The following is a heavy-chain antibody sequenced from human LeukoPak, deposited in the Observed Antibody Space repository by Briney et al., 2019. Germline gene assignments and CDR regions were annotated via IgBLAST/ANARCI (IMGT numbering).Heavy chain of an antibody. CDR1: GFTFSSYG. CDR2: IWYDGSNK. CDR3: ARRPIGIVGATEIDY. Sequence: GGSLRLSCAASGFTFSSYGMHWVRQAPGKGLEWVAVIWYDGSNKYYADSVKGRFTISRDNSKNTLYLQMNSLRAEDTAVYYCARRPIGIVGATEIDYWGQGTLVTVSS. J-gene: IGHJ4*02. D-gene: IGHD1-26*01. V-gene: IGHV3-33*01.